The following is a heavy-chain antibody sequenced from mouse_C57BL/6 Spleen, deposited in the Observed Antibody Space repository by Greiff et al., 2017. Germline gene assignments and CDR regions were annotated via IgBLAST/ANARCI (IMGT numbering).Heavy chain of an antibody. CDR3: AKKGGNYDPYYAMDY. CDR1: GFSLTSYG. Sequence: VQLVESGPGLVQPSQSLSITCTVSGFSLTSYGVHWVRQSPGKGLEWLGVIWRGGSTDYNAAFMSRLSITKDNSKSQVFIKMNRLQADDTAIYYCAKKGGNYDPYYAMDYWGQGTSVTVSS. D-gene: IGHD2-4*01. CDR2: IWRGGST. V-gene: IGHV2-5*01. J-gene: IGHJ4*01.